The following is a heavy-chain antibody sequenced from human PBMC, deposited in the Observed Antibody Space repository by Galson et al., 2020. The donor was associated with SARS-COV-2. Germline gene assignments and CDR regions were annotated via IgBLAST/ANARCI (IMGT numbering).Heavy chain of an antibody. D-gene: IGHD6-13*01. CDR1: GFTFSSYW. V-gene: IGHV3-7*01. J-gene: IGHJ4*02. CDR3: ARAGYSSSWWLSPSDY. Sequence: GESLKISCAASGFTFSSYWMSWVRQAPGKGLEWVANIKEDGSETYYVDSVKGRFTISRDNAKNSLSLEMNSLRAGDTAVYYCARAGYSSSWWLSPSDYWGQGTLVTVSS. CDR2: IKEDGSET.